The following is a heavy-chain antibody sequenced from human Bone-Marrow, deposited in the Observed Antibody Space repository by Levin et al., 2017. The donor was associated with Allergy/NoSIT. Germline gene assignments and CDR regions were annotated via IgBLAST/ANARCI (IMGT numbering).Heavy chain of an antibody. Sequence: PGGSLRLSCAASGFTFSSYWMSWVRQAPGKGLEWVANIKQDGSEKSYVDSVKGRFTISRDNAKNSLYLQMNSLRAEDTAVYYCARDNLDYYGSGSYTYYYYYYMDVWGKGTTVTVSS. D-gene: IGHD3-10*01. CDR2: IKQDGSEK. J-gene: IGHJ6*03. CDR3: ARDNLDYYGSGSYTYYYYYYMDV. CDR1: GFTFSSYW. V-gene: IGHV3-7*01.